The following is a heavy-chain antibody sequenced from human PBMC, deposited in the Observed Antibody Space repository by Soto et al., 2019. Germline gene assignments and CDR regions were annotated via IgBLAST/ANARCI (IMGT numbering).Heavy chain of an antibody. CDR1: GGSFSVYS. CDR3: ARAGLTTLELATTY. CDR2: INHSGMT. V-gene: IGHV4-34*01. Sequence: SETLSLTCAVYGGSFSVYSWSWIRQPPGKGLEWIGDINHSGMTHYNPSLESRVSMSVDSSKNQFSLKLNSVTAADTAVYYCARAGLTTLELATTYWGQGTQVTVSS. J-gene: IGHJ4*02. D-gene: IGHD1-1*01.